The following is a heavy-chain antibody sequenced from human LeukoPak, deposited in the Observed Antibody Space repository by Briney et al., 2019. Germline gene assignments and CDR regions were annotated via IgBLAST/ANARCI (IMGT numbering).Heavy chain of an antibody. CDR2: ISAYNGNT. V-gene: IGHV1-18*01. CDR1: GYTSTSYG. Sequence: ASVKVSCKASGYTSTSYGISWVRQAPGQGLEWMGWISAYNGNTNYAQNLQGRVTMTTDTSTSTAYMELRSLRFDDTAVYYCARTQSGWYFSYYYYYMDVWGKGTTVTISS. J-gene: IGHJ6*03. CDR3: ARTQSGWYFSYYYYYMDV. D-gene: IGHD6-19*01.